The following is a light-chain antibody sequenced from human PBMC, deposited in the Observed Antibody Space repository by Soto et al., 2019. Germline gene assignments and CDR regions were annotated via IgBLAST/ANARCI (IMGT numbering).Light chain of an antibody. J-gene: IGKJ1*01. CDR3: QQYGCSPT. CDR1: QSVSSD. V-gene: IGKV3-20*01. Sequence: TGSKQSPATLSLSRGYRATLSCRASQSVSSDLAWYQQKPGQAPRLLIYGASSRATGIPDRFSGSGSGTDFTLTISRLEPEDFAVYYCQQYGCSPTFGQGTKVEI. CDR2: GAS.